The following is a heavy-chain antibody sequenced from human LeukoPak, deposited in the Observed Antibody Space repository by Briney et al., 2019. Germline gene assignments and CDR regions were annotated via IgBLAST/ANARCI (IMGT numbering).Heavy chain of an antibody. CDR1: GDTFSTYA. CDR3: ARGASVRVVPMSYYYAMDV. Sequence: SVKVSCKASGDTFSTYAFNWVRQAPGQGLXXXXXXXXXXDTTNYAQTLQGRVTITADKSTNTVYMELSSLTSEDTGVYYCARGASVRVVPMSYYYAMDVWGEGTTAIVSS. V-gene: IGHV1-69*06. CDR2: XXXXXDTT. J-gene: IGHJ6*04. D-gene: IGHD2-2*01.